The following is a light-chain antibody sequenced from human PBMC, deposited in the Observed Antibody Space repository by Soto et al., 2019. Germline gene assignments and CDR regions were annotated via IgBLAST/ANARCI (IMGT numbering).Light chain of an antibody. V-gene: IGKV1-5*03. CDR2: KAS. CDR1: QSISSW. J-gene: IGKJ1*01. Sequence: DIQMTQSPSTLSASVGDRVTITCRASQSISSWLAWYQQKPGKAPKLLIYKASSLESGVPSRLSGSGSGTEFTLTISSLQPDDFATYYCQQYNRYSWTFGQGTKVDIK. CDR3: QQYNRYSWT.